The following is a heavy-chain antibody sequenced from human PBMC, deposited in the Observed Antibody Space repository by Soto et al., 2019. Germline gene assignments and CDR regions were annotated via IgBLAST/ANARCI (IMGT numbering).Heavy chain of an antibody. CDR2: ISSGGDTI. V-gene: IGHV3-11*01. Sequence: QVQLVESGGGLVQPGGSLRLSCAASGLSFGGSYMSWIRQAPGKGLEWLSYISSGGDTIYYADSGRGRFTISRDNAKNSLYLQMNSLSAEDTAVYYCSKDAGTDYLAYWGQGILVTV. J-gene: IGHJ4*02. CDR3: SKDAGTDYLAY. CDR1: GLSFGGSY.